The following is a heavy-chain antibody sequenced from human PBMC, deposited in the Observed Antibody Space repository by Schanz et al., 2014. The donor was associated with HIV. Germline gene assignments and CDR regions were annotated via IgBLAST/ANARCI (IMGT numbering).Heavy chain of an antibody. Sequence: EVQLVESGGALVQPGGSLRLSCAASGFTFSSYSMNWVRQAPGKGREWVSSIRSSSSDKYYADSVKGRFSISRDSAKNALYLQMNSLRGDDTAVYYCARRDTGTLYYYYHYGMDVWGQGTTVTVSS. CDR3: ARRDTGTLYYYYHYGMDV. J-gene: IGHJ6*02. D-gene: IGHD1-1*01. CDR2: IRSSSSDK. CDR1: GFTFSSYS. V-gene: IGHV3-21*01.